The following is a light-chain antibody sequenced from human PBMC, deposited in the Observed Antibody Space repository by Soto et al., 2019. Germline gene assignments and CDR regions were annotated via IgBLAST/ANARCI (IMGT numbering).Light chain of an antibody. CDR3: AAWDDSLNAWV. V-gene: IGLV1-44*01. CDR1: SSNIGSNT. CDR2: SND. Sequence: QPVLTQPHSASGTPGQRVTISCSGSSSNIGSNTVNWYQQLPGTAPKLLIYSNDQRPSGVPDRFSGSKSGTSASLAISGLQSEDEADYYCAAWDDSLNAWVFGGGTQLTVL. J-gene: IGLJ3*02.